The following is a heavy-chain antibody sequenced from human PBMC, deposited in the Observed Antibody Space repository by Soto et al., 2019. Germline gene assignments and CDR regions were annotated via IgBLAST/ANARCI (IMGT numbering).Heavy chain of an antibody. J-gene: IGHJ4*02. CDR2: IYSDGSRT. CDR3: ARGPTGWYGYDY. D-gene: IGHD6-19*01. V-gene: IGHV3-74*01. Sequence: GGSLRLSCAASGFTFSSSWMHWVRQAPGKGLVWVSRIYSDGSRTNYADSVQGRFTISRDNAKNTLYLQMNSLRAEDTALYYCARGPTGWYGYDYWGQGTLVTGS. CDR1: GFTFSSSW.